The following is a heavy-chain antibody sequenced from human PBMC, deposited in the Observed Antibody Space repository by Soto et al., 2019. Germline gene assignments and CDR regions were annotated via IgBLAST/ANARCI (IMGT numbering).Heavy chain of an antibody. CDR1: GFIFNIYA. V-gene: IGHV3-23*01. J-gene: IGHJ6*02. CDR3: AKARGSSSRGYYYCAMDV. Sequence: GGSLRLSCAASGFIFNIYASSWVRQAPGKGLEWVSAISGSGGSTYYADSVKCRFSISRDNSKQTLYLQMNSLRAEDTAVYYCAKARGSSSRGYYYCAMDVWGQGTTVTVSS. CDR2: ISGSGGST. D-gene: IGHD2-15*01.